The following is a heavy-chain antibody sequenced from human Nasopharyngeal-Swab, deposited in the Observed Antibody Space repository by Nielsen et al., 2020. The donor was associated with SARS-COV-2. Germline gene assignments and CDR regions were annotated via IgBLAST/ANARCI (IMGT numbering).Heavy chain of an antibody. Sequence: GGSLRLSCAASGFTFSSYAMSWVRQAPGKGLEWVSAISGSGGSTYYADSVKGRFTISRDNSKNTLYLQMNSLRAEDTAVCYCAKTNWGSDAFDIWGQGTMVTVSS. D-gene: IGHD3-16*01. CDR2: ISGSGGST. CDR1: GFTFSSYA. CDR3: AKTNWGSDAFDI. V-gene: IGHV3-23*01. J-gene: IGHJ3*02.